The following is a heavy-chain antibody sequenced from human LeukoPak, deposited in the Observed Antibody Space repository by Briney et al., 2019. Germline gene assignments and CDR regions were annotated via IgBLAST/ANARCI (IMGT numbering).Heavy chain of an antibody. V-gene: IGHV4-39*01. CDR1: GLTFSSHW. J-gene: IGHJ6*02. CDR3: ARTYCGGDCYSEPINHYYYYGMDV. CDR2: IYHSGST. Sequence: GSLRLSCAASGLTFSSHWMHWVRQSPGKGLEWIGSIYHSGSTFYNPSLKTRVTISADTSKNQFSLKLSSVTAADTAVYYCARTYCGGDCYSEPINHYYYYGMDVWGQGTTVTVSS. D-gene: IGHD2-21*02.